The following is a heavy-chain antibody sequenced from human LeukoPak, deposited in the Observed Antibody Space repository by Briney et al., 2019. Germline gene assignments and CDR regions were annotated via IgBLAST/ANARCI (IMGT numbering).Heavy chain of an antibody. CDR3: ARDRTTVTLFDY. CDR1: GFTYTGVW. V-gene: IGHV3-74*01. D-gene: IGHD4-17*01. J-gene: IGHJ4*02. CDR2: ISTDGAIT. Sequence: GGSLRLSCAASGFTYTGVWMHWFRQAPGRGLVWISRISTDGAITGYADSVKGRFTNSRENAKNTLYMQMNSLGAEDTAVYYGARDRTTVTLFDYWGQGALVTVSS.